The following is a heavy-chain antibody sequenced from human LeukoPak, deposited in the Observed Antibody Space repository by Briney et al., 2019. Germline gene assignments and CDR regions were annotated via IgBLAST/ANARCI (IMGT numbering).Heavy chain of an antibody. CDR1: GFTFSSYS. CDR3: AKDKTTVTTSLFDY. V-gene: IGHV3-21*04. J-gene: IGHJ4*02. CDR2: ISSSSSYI. D-gene: IGHD4-17*01. Sequence: GGSLRLSCAASGFTFSSYSMNWVRQAPGKGLEWVSSISSSSSYIYYADSVKGRFTISRDNAKNSLYLQMNSLRAEDTALYYCAKDKTTVTTSLFDYWGQGTLVTVSS.